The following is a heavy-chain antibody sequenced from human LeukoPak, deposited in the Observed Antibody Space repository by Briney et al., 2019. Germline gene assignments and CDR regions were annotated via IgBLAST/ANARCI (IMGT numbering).Heavy chain of an antibody. D-gene: IGHD2-21*02. J-gene: IGHJ6*02. CDR1: GFTFSSYA. V-gene: IGHV3-23*01. Sequence: GGSLRLSCAASGFTFSSYAMSWVRQAPGKGLEWVSAISGSGGSTYYADSAKGRFTISRDNSKNTLCLQMNSLRAEDTAVYYCAKFVVVTGYYYYGMDVWGQGTTVTVSS. CDR3: AKFVVVTGYYYYGMDV. CDR2: ISGSGGST.